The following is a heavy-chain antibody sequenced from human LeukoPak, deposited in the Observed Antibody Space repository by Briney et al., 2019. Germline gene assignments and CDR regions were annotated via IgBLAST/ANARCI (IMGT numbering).Heavy chain of an antibody. Sequence: GGSLRLSCAASGFTFNSYAMYWVRQAPGKGLEWISGIFGSGGSPHYADSVKGRFTISRDNFQNTVYLQLGSLRVEDTAVYYCGKTTVGYSSGRYPGWPVDCWGQGALVPVSS. D-gene: IGHD2-15*01. V-gene: IGHV3-23*01. CDR2: IFGSGGSP. CDR1: GFTFNSYA. J-gene: IGHJ4*02. CDR3: GKTTVGYSSGRYPGWPVDC.